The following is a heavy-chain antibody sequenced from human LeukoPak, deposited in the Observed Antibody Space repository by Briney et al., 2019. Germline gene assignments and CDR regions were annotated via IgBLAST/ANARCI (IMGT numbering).Heavy chain of an antibody. V-gene: IGHV4-34*01. D-gene: IGHD3-22*01. Sequence: SETLSLTCAVYGGSFSGYYWSWIRQPPGKGLEWIGEINHSGSTNYNPSLKSRVTISVDTSKNQFSLKLSSVTAADTAVYYCARGPVYYDSSVPPSWGQGTMVTVSS. CDR2: INHSGST. CDR1: GGSFSGYY. CDR3: ARGPVYYDSSVPPS. J-gene: IGHJ3*01.